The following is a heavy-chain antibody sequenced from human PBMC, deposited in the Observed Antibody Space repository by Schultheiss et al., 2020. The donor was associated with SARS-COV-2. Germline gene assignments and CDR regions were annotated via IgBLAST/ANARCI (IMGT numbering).Heavy chain of an antibody. Sequence: SETLSLTCTVSGGSISSYYWSWIRQPPGKGLEWIGYIYYSGSTNYNPSLKSRVTISVDTSKNQFSLKLSSVTAADTAVYYCARVDYGDQGYFDYWGQGSLVTVSS. D-gene: IGHD4-17*01. CDR3: ARVDYGDQGYFDY. J-gene: IGHJ4*02. CDR1: GGSISSYY. V-gene: IGHV4-59*12. CDR2: IYYSGST.